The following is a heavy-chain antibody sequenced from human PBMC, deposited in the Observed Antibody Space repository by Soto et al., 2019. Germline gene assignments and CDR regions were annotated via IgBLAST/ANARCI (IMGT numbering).Heavy chain of an antibody. Sequence: SVKGSCKASGGTFSSYAIGWVRRARGQGLEWMGGIIPIFGTANYAQKFQGRVPISRDTSARTAYMELSSLRSEDTAVYYCARDGAVAGNINFDYWGQGTLVTVSS. CDR3: ARDGAVAGNINFDY. D-gene: IGHD6-19*01. CDR1: GGTFSSYA. J-gene: IGHJ4*02. V-gene: IGHV1-69*05. CDR2: IIPIFGTA.